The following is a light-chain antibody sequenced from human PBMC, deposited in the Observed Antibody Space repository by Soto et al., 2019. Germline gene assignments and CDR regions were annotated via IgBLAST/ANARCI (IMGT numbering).Light chain of an antibody. CDR1: QTISTL. V-gene: IGKV1-5*03. CDR2: TAS. J-gene: IGKJ1*01. Sequence: DIQMTQSPSTLSASVGDRVTITCRASQTISTLLAWYQQRPWKAPNLLIYTASSLESGVPSRFSGSGSGTEFTLTISSLQPDDFATYFCQQDRTYPWTFGQGTKVEVK. CDR3: QQDRTYPWT.